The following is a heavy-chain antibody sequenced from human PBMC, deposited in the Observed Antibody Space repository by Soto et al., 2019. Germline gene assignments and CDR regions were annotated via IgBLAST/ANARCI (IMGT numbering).Heavy chain of an antibody. CDR2: INHSGST. CDR1: GGSFSGYY. CDR3: ARGSSGRFDIVVVVAATPRGFDP. V-gene: IGHV4-34*01. Sequence: SETLSLTCAVYGGSFSGYYWSWIRQPPGKGLEWIGEINHSGSTNYNPSLKSRVTISVDTSKNQFSLKLSSVTAADTAVYYCARGSSGRFDIVVVVAATPRGFDPWGQGTLVTSPQ. D-gene: IGHD2-15*01. J-gene: IGHJ5*02.